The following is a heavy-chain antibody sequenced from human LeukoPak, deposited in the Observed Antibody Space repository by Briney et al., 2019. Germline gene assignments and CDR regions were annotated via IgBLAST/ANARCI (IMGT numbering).Heavy chain of an antibody. CDR2: ISGSGGST. Sequence: PGGSLRLSCAASGFTFTSYEMNWVRQAPGKGLEWVSTISGSGGSTYYANSVKGRFTISRDNSKNTLYLQMNSLRAEDTAVYYCAKVYGRTRDGYNRYWGQGTLVTVSS. CDR1: GFTFTSYE. CDR3: AKVYGRTRDGYNRY. V-gene: IGHV3-23*01. J-gene: IGHJ4*02. D-gene: IGHD5-24*01.